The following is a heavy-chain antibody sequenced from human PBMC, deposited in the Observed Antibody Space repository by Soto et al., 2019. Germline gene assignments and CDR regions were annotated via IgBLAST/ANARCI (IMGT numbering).Heavy chain of an antibody. D-gene: IGHD3-10*01. Sequence: GESLKISCAASGFSFSHYWMHWVRQAPGKGLAWVSRISPDGRTTTYADSVKGRFTISRDNAKSTLYLQMNSLTVEDGAVYYCADSWLPTSYWGPGTLVTVSS. CDR1: GFSFSHYW. CDR2: ISPDGRTT. V-gene: IGHV3-74*01. J-gene: IGHJ4*02. CDR3: ADSWLPTSY.